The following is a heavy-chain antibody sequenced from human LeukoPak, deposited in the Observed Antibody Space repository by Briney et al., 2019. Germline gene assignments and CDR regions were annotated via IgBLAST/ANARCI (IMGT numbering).Heavy chain of an antibody. CDR2: ISGSGGST. Sequence: PGGSLRLSCAASGFTVSSNYMSWVRQAPGKGLEWVSAISGSGGSTYYADSVKGRFTISRDNSKNTLYLQMNSLRAEDTAVYYCAKEAYCSGGSCYGGSDYWGQGTLVTVSS. CDR3: AKEAYCSGGSCYGGSDY. CDR1: GFTVSSNY. D-gene: IGHD2-15*01. V-gene: IGHV3-23*01. J-gene: IGHJ4*02.